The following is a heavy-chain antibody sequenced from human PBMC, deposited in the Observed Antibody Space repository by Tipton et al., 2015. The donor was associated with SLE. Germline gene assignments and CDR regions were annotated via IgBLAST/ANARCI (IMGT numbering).Heavy chain of an antibody. CDR2: ISSGASTM. J-gene: IGHJ4*02. CDR3: ARDAGHCSGGSCYDY. CDR1: GFPFSTFW. V-gene: IGHV3-48*03. Sequence: SLRLSCAASGFPFSTFWMAWVRQAPGKGLEWVSYISSGASTMYYGASVRGRFTVSRDNAKKSLYLAMNSLRVEDTAIYYCARDAGHCSGGSCYDYWGQGTLVTVSS. D-gene: IGHD2-15*01.